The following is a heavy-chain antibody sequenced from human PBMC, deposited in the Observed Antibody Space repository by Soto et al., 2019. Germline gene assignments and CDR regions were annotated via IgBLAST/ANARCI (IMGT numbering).Heavy chain of an antibody. CDR2: MNPNSGNT. V-gene: IGHV1-8*01. J-gene: IGHJ5*02. CDR1: GYTFTSYD. Sequence: QVQLVQSGAEVKKPGASVKVSCKASGYTFTSYDINWVRQATGQGLEWMGWMNPNSGNTGYAQKFQGRVTMTRNTSISTAYMELRSLRSEETAVYYCARERGSGSYYTPWFDPWGQGTLVTVSS. D-gene: IGHD3-10*01. CDR3: ARERGSGSYYTPWFDP.